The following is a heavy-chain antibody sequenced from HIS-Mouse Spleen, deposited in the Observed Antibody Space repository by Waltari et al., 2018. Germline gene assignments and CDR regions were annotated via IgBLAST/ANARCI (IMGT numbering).Heavy chain of an antibody. D-gene: IGHD1-7*01. CDR2: IDWDDDK. Sequence: QVTLRESGPALVKPTQTLTLTCTFSGFSLSTSGMCVSLIRQPPGKALECLARIDWDDDKYYSTSRKTRLTISTATSKNQVVLTMTNMDRVDTATYYCARIQAGKLELPFDYWGQGTLVTVSS. J-gene: IGHJ4*02. V-gene: IGHV2-70*15. CDR1: GFSLSTSGMC. CDR3: ARIQAGKLELPFDY.